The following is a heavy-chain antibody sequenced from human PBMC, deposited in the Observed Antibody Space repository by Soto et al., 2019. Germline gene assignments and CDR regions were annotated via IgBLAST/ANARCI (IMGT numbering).Heavy chain of an antibody. CDR2: INESGST. J-gene: IGHJ3*01. V-gene: IGHV4-34*01. CDR1: VASLSGCD. Sequence: SETLSLTCAFYVASLSGCDWSCVRHPPGKGLEWIGEINESGSTNYDPSLKSRVTISMDTSKKQFSLRLDSVTAADTAIYYCARHPIANAFDVWGRRTMVSVS. D-gene: IGHD2-21*01. CDR3: ARHPIANAFDV.